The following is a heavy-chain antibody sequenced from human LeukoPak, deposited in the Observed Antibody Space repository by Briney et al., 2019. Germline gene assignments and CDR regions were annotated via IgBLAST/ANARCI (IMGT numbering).Heavy chain of an antibody. V-gene: IGHV3-30-3*01. Sequence: SGGSLRLSCAASGFTFSSYAMHWVRQAPGKGLEWVAVISYDGSNKYYADSVKGRFTISRDNSKNTLYLQMNSLRAEDTAVYYCARDLTVVTRVVDYWGQGTLVTVSS. CDR2: ISYDGSNK. D-gene: IGHD4-23*01. CDR1: GFTFSSYA. CDR3: ARDLTVVTRVVDY. J-gene: IGHJ4*02.